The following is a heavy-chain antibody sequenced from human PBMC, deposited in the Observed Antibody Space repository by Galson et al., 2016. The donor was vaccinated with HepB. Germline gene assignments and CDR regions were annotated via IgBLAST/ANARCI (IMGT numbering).Heavy chain of an antibody. D-gene: IGHD2-2*01. CDR1: GLSFSPYA. CDR3: ARGDCSSSTCYVIWFDP. V-gene: IGHV3-23*01. Sequence: SLRLSCAASGLSFSPYAVSWVRQAPGKGLEWVSAINGTGTITKYADSVKGRFTISRDNSKNTMYLQVNSLRAEDTAVYYCARGDCSSSTCYVIWFDPWGQGTPVTVSS. CDR2: INGTGTIT. J-gene: IGHJ5*02.